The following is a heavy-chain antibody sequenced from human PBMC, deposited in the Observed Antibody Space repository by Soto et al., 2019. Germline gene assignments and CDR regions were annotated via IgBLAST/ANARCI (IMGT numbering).Heavy chain of an antibody. Sequence: QVQLVESGGGVVQPGTSLRLSCAASGFSFSSYAMHWVRQAPGKGLEWVAALWYDGSNQNYAESVKGRFTISRDNSKRTVYLQMNSLKAEDTAVYYCARDINDFWSGYLYWGQVTLVTVSS. D-gene: IGHD3-3*01. CDR3: ARDINDFWSGYLY. CDR2: LWYDGSNQ. J-gene: IGHJ4*02. V-gene: IGHV3-33*01. CDR1: GFSFSSYA.